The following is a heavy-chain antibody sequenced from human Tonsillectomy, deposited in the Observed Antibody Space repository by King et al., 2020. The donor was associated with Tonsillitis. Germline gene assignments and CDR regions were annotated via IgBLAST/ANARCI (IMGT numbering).Heavy chain of an antibody. CDR2: INHSGST. Sequence: VQLQQWGAGLLKPSETLSLTCAVYGGSFSGYYWSWIRQPPGKGLEWIGEINHSGSTNYNPSLKSRVTISLDTSKGQFSLKLSSVTAAETAVYYCARGGGCSGGGCYGDYWGQGTLVTVSS. CDR3: ARGGGCSGGGCYGDY. J-gene: IGHJ4*02. D-gene: IGHD2-15*01. V-gene: IGHV4-34*01. CDR1: GGSFSGYY.